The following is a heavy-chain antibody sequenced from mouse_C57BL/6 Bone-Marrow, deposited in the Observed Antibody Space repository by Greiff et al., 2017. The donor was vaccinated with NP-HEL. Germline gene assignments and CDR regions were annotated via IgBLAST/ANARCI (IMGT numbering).Heavy chain of an antibody. D-gene: IGHD2-5*01. Sequence: EVQRVESGGGLVKPGGSLKLSCAASGFTFSSYAMSWVRQTPEKRLEWVATISDGGSYTYYPDNVKGRFTISRDNAKNNLYLQMSHLKSEDTAMYYCARDNYSNYGAMDYWGQGTSVTVSS. CDR3: ARDNYSNYGAMDY. J-gene: IGHJ4*01. V-gene: IGHV5-4*01. CDR2: ISDGGSYT. CDR1: GFTFSSYA.